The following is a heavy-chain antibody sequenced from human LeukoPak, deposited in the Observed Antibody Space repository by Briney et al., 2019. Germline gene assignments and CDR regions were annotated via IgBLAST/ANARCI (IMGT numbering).Heavy chain of an antibody. V-gene: IGHV3-9*01. D-gene: IGHD1-7*01. CDR2: ISWNSGSI. J-gene: IGHJ6*02. Sequence: GRSLRLSCAASGFTFDDYAMHWLRQAPGKGLEGVSGISWNSGSIGYADSVKGRFTISRDNAKNSLYLQMNSLRAEDTALYYCAKGSELGYYYGMDVWGQGTTVTVSS. CDR3: AKGSELGYYYGMDV. CDR1: GFTFDDYA.